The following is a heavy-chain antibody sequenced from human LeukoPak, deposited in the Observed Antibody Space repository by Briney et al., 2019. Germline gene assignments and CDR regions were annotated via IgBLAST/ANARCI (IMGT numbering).Heavy chain of an antibody. D-gene: IGHD4-17*01. J-gene: IGHJ4*02. V-gene: IGHV3-30*02. Sequence: GGSLRLSCAASGFTFSSYGMHWVRQAPGKGLEGVAFIRYDGSNKYYADSVKGGFTISRDNSKNTLYLQMNSLRAEDTALYYCAKGTTVTLPDFDYWGQGTLVTVSS. CDR3: AKGTTVTLPDFDY. CDR1: GFTFSSYG. CDR2: IRYDGSNK.